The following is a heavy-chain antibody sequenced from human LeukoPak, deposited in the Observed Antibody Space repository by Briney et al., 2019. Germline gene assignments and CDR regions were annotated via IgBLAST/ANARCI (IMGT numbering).Heavy chain of an antibody. CDR2: ISAYNGNT. V-gene: IGHV1-18*01. CDR1: GYTFTSYG. Sequence: ASVKVSCKASGYTFTSYGISWVRQAPGQGLEWMGWISAYNGNTNYAQKLQGRVTMTTDTSTSTAYMELRSLRSDDTAVYHCARVGSGLLYYYYYYMDVWGKGTTVTVSS. CDR3: ARVGSGLLYYYYYYMDV. D-gene: IGHD2-15*01. J-gene: IGHJ6*03.